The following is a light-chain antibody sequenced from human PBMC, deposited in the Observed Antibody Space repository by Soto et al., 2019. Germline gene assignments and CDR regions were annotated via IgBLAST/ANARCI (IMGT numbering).Light chain of an antibody. CDR3: QQYDNSLLT. CDR1: QSVSSSF. J-gene: IGKJ4*01. V-gene: IGKV3-20*01. Sequence: EIVLTQSPGTLSLSPGERATLSCRASQSVSSSFLAWYQQKPGQAPRLLIYGASSRATGIPDRFSGSGSGTDFTLTISRLEPEDFAVYYCQQYDNSLLTFGGGTKVEIK. CDR2: GAS.